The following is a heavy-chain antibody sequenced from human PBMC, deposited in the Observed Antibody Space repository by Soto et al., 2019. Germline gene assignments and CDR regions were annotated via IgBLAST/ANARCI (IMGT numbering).Heavy chain of an antibody. CDR2: IKQDGSET. V-gene: IGHV3-7*01. CDR3: ARTRGYSYGWNFDY. CDR1: GFTFSSYW. J-gene: IGHJ4*02. D-gene: IGHD5-18*01. Sequence: EVQLVESGGGLVQPGGSLRLSCGASGFTFSSYWMNWVRQAPGKGLEWVANIKQDGSETSYVDSVKGRFTISRDNAKNSLYLQMHSLRAEDTAVYYCARTRGYSYGWNFDYWGQGTLVTVSS.